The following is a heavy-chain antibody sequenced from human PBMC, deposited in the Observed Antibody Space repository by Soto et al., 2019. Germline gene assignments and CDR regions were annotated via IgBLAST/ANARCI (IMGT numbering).Heavy chain of an antibody. CDR1: GYTFTSYG. D-gene: IGHD1-1*01. CDR2: ISAHNGNT. CDR3: ARGRYGDY. V-gene: IGHV1-18*01. Sequence: QVHLVQSGAEVKKPGASVKVSCQASGYTFTSYGITWVRQAPGQGLAWLGWISAHNGNTDYAQKLQGRVILTRDTYTRTAYMELRSLRSDYTAVDYCARGRYGDYWGQGALVTVSS. J-gene: IGHJ4*02.